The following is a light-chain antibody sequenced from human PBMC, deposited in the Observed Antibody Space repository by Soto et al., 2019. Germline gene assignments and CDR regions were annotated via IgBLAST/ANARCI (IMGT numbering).Light chain of an antibody. CDR1: QSVSDSY. Sequence: EIVLTQSPGTLSLSPGERATLSCRASQSVSDSYLAWYQQKPGQAPRLHIYGASGRATGIPDRFSGSGSGTDFPLTISRLEPEDFAVYYCQQYGSSPYTFGQGTKLEIK. V-gene: IGKV3-20*01. CDR3: QQYGSSPYT. CDR2: GAS. J-gene: IGKJ2*01.